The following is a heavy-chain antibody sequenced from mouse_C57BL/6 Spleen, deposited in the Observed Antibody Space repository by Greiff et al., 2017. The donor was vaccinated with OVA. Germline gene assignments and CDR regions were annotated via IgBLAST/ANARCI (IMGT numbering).Heavy chain of an antibody. CDR1: GYSITSGYY. Sequence: EVKLQESGPGLVKPSQSLSLTCSVTGYSITSGYYWNWIRQFPGNKLEWMGYISYDGSNNYNPSLKNRISFTRDTSKNQVFLKLNSVTTEDTATYDCAREEGLPGDFDYWGQGTTLTVSS. J-gene: IGHJ2*01. CDR3: AREEGLPGDFDY. V-gene: IGHV3-6*01. D-gene: IGHD5-5*01. CDR2: ISYDGSN.